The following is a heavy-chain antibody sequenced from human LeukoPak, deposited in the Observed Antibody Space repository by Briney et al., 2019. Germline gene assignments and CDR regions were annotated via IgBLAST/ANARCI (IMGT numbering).Heavy chain of an antibody. CDR3: AREGSSSWEDDY. CDR2: IYTSGST. CDR1: GGSISSYY. D-gene: IGHD6-13*01. V-gene: IGHV4-4*07. J-gene: IGHJ4*02. Sequence: SETLSLTCTVSGGSISSYYWSWIRQPAGKGLEWIGRIYTSGSTNYNPSLKSRVTVSVDTSKNQFSLKLSSVTAADTAVYYCAREGSSSWEDDYWGQGTQVTVSS.